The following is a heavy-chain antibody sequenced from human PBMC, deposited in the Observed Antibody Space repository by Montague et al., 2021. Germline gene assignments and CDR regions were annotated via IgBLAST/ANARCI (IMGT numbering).Heavy chain of an antibody. Sequence: SLRLSCAAFAFTSSSYTINWVRQAPGKGLERVSYISGKSSYIYYAASVKGRFTISRDNAKNSLFLQMNSLRAEDTAVYYCARENWGSGRAFDIWGQGTMVTVSS. D-gene: IGHD3-10*01. V-gene: IGHV3-21*01. CDR1: AFTSSSYT. CDR2: ISGKSSYI. J-gene: IGHJ3*02. CDR3: ARENWGSGRAFDI.